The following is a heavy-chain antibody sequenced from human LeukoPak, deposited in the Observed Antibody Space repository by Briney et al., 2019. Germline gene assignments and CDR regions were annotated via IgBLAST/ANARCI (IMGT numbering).Heavy chain of an antibody. CDR3: ARAHCSGGSCIRGAYNWFDP. D-gene: IGHD2-15*01. V-gene: IGHV1-18*01. J-gene: IGHJ5*02. CDR2: ISAYNGNT. Sequence: ASVKVSCKASGGTFSSYAISWVRQAPGQGLEWMGWISAYNGNTNYAQKFQGGVTMTTDTSTSTAYMELRSLRSDDTAVYYCARAHCSGGSCIRGAYNWFDPWGQGTLVTVSS. CDR1: GGTFSSYA.